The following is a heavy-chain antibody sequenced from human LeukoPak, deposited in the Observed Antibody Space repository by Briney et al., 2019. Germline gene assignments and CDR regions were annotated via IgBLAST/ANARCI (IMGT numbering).Heavy chain of an antibody. CDR3: ARGKRGYGSY. D-gene: IGHD3-10*01. J-gene: IGHJ4*02. V-gene: IGHV3-48*03. CDR1: GFTFGSYE. CDR2: ISSSGSTI. Sequence: PGGSLRLSCAASGFTFGSYEMNWVRQAPGKGLEWVSYISSSGSTIYYADSVKGRFIISRDNAKNSLYLQMNSLRAEDTAVYYCARGKRGYGSYWGQGTLVTVSS.